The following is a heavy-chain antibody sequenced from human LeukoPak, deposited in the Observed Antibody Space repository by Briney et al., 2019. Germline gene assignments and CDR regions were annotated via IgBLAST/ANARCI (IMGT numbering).Heavy chain of an antibody. D-gene: IGHD3-22*01. CDR3: ARHIGYYDSSGYLDNWFDP. Sequence: GESLKISCKGSGYIFTSYWIAWVRQMSGKGLEWVGIIYPGDSNTRYSPSFQGQVTISADKSISTAYLQWSSLRASDTAMYYCARHIGYYDSSGYLDNWFDPWGQGTLVTVSS. CDR2: IYPGDSNT. J-gene: IGHJ5*02. CDR1: GYIFTSYW. V-gene: IGHV5-51*01.